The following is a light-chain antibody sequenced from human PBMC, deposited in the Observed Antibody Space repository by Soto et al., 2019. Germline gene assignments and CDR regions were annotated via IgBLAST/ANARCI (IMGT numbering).Light chain of an antibody. CDR1: SSDVGGYNY. V-gene: IGLV2-14*03. Sequence: SALTQPASVSGSPGQSITISCTGTSSDVGGYNYVSWYQHHPGKAPKLMIFDVSNRPSGVSNRFSGSKSGNTASLTISGLQAEDEADYYCSSYTASSTYVFGTGNKVTVL. CDR3: SSYTASSTYV. CDR2: DVS. J-gene: IGLJ1*01.